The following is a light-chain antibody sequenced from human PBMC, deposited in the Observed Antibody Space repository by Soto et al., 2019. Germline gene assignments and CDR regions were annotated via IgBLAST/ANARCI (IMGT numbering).Light chain of an antibody. CDR3: QQYNSYPYT. Sequence: DIQLTQSPSFLSASIGDRVTITCRASQGISSYLAWYQQKPGKAPKLLIYLASTLQSGVPSRFSGSGSETEFTLTISSLQPEDFATYYCQQYNSYPYTFGQGTKLEIK. CDR2: LAS. CDR1: QGISSY. V-gene: IGKV1-9*01. J-gene: IGKJ2*01.